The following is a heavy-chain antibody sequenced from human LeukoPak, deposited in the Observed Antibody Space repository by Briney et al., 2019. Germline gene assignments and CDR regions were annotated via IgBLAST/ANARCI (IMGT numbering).Heavy chain of an antibody. CDR2: ISGSGGST. D-gene: IGHD6-6*01. CDR1: GFTFSSYA. CDR3: AKDLKVTSSSSLDY. Sequence: QSGGSLRLSCAASGFTFSSYAMSWVRQAPGKGLEWVSAISGSGGSTYYADSVKGRFTISRDNSKNTPYLQMNSLRAEDTAVYYCAKDLKVTSSSSLDYWGQGTLVTVSS. J-gene: IGHJ4*02. V-gene: IGHV3-23*01.